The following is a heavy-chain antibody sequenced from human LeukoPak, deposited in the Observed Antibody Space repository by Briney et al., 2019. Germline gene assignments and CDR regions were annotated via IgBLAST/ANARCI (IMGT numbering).Heavy chain of an antibody. Sequence: GASVKVSCKASGYTFTAYYIHWVQQAPGKGLEWMGHVDPEHGEATYAERFQGRVTMTADTSTDTAYMELSSLTSEDTALYCATVYHCSRTTCQSPSWGQGTLVTVSS. CDR1: GYTFTAYY. CDR2: VDPEHGEA. V-gene: IGHV1-69-2*01. CDR3: ATVYHCSRTTCQSPS. D-gene: IGHD2-2*01. J-gene: IGHJ4*02.